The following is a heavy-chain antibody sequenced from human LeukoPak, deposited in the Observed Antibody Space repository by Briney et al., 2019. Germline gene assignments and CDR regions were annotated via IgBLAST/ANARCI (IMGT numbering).Heavy chain of an antibody. V-gene: IGHV3-73*01. J-gene: IGHJ4*02. CDR3: TRLAAAGTGD. D-gene: IGHD6-13*01. Sequence: PGGSLRLSCAASGFTFSGSAMHWVRQASGKGLEWVGRIRSKANSYATAYAASVQGRFTISRDDSKNTAYLQMNSLKTEDTAVYYCTRLAAAGTGDWGQGTLVTVSS. CDR1: GFTFSGSA. CDR2: IRSKANSYAT.